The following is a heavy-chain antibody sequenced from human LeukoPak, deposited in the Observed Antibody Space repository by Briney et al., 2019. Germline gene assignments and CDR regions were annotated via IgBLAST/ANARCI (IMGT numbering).Heavy chain of an antibody. V-gene: IGHV4-59*01. J-gene: IGHJ5*02. CDR2: IYYSGST. Sequence: KPSETLSLTCTVSGGSISSYYWSWIRQPPGKGLEWIGYIYYSGSTNYNPSLKSRVTISVDTSKNQFSLKLSSVTAADTAVYYCAREWIQLWEAWFDPWGQGTLVTVSS. CDR1: GGSISSYY. D-gene: IGHD5-18*01. CDR3: AREWIQLWEAWFDP.